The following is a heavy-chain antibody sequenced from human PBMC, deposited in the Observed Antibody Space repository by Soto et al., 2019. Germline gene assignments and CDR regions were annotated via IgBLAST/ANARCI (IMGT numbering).Heavy chain of an antibody. CDR1: GDTFAFYS. Sequence: ASVKVSCKASGDTFAFYSINWVRQAPGLGLEWMGRINPILSMSNYAQRFQGRVTMTADKSTSTAYMVLNSLRSEDTAVYYCTTVYSPSYFDYWGQGTLVTVSS. CDR3: TTVYSPSYFDY. V-gene: IGHV1-69*04. CDR2: INPILSMS. D-gene: IGHD2-15*01. J-gene: IGHJ4*02.